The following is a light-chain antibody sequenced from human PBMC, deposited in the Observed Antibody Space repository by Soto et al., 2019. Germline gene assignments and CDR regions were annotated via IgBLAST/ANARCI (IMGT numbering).Light chain of an antibody. CDR2: GAS. V-gene: IGKV3-15*01. CDR1: QSISDT. J-gene: IGKJ1*01. CDR3: QQYNNWPWK. Sequence: EIVMTHSPSTLSVSPGVRATLPRPASQSISDTLAWYQQKPGQAPRLLIHGASTRATGFPARFSGSGSGTDFTLTISSLQSEDFAVYYCQQYNNWPWKFGQGTKV.